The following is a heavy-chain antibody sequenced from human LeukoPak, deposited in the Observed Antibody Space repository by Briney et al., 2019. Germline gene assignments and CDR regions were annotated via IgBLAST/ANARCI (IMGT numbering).Heavy chain of an antibody. J-gene: IGHJ4*02. CDR1: GYTFTGYY. Sequence: RRASVKVSCKASGYTFTGYYMHWVRQAPGQGLEWMGWINPNSGGPNYAQKFQGRVTMTRDTSISTAYMELNRLRSDDTAVYYCARGVDFDWLSEGFDYWGQGTLVTVSS. V-gene: IGHV1-2*02. D-gene: IGHD3-9*01. CDR3: ARGVDFDWLSEGFDY. CDR2: INPNSGGP.